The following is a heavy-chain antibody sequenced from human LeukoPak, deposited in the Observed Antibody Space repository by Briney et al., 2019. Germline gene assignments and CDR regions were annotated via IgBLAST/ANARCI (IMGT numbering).Heavy chain of an antibody. CDR3: ARDRDCGDGGCYPHFDY. J-gene: IGHJ4*02. D-gene: IGHD2-15*01. CDR2: IRRDGSDK. Sequence: GGSLRLSCAASGFTFSSNWMSWVRQAPGKGLEWVANIRRDGSDKYYMDSVKGRFTISRDNAKNSPSLQMNSLRVEDTAVYYCARDRDCGDGGCYPHFDYWGQGVRVTVSS. V-gene: IGHV3-7*01. CDR1: GFTFSSNW.